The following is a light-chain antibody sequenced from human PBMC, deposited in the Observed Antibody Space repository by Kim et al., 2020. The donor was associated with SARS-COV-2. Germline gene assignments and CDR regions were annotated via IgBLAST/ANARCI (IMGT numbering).Light chain of an antibody. Sequence: QPVLTQPPSASGTPGQRVTISCSGSSSNIGSNYVFWYQQFSGTAPKLLVYDVSQRPSGVPDRFSGSKSGTSASLAISGLRSEDEADYYCAAWDDRLRGPVFGGGTQLTVL. J-gene: IGLJ3*02. CDR2: DVS. CDR1: SSNIGSNY. CDR3: AAWDDRLRGPV. V-gene: IGLV1-47*02.